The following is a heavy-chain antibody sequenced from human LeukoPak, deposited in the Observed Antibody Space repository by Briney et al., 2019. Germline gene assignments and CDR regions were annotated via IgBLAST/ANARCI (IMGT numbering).Heavy chain of an antibody. V-gene: IGHV4-34*01. D-gene: IGHD4-11*01. CDR2: INHSGST. Sequence: SETLSLTCAVYGGSFSGYYWSWIRQPPGKGLEWIGEINHSGSTNYNPSLKSRVTISVDTSKNQFSLKLSSVTAADTAVYYCARDVPTVKGFDPWGQGTLVTVSS. J-gene: IGHJ5*02. CDR3: ARDVPTVKGFDP. CDR1: GGSFSGYY.